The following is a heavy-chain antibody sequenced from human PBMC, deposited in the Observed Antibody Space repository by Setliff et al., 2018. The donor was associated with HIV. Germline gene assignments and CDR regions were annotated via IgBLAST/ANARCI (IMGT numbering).Heavy chain of an antibody. CDR3: ARGGSLFTMTTHPFDI. V-gene: IGHV1-18*01. CDR1: GYNFTNYG. Sequence: ASVKVSCKASGYNFTNYGIGWVRQAPGQGLEYLGWIGTYSGNTDYAQSVQGRVTMTRDTSTGTVYMDLRSLRSDDTAMYYCARGGSLFTMTTHPFDIWGQGTMVTVSS. CDR2: IGTYSGNT. J-gene: IGHJ3*02. D-gene: IGHD3-22*01.